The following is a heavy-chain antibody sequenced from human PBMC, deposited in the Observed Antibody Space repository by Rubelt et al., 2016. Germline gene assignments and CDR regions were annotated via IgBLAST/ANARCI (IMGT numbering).Heavy chain of an antibody. Sequence: QVQLVQSGAEVKKPGASVKVSCKASGYTFTSYDINWVRQAPGQGLEWMGWISAYNGNTNYAQKRQGRVTMTTDTSTSTAYMELRSLRSDDTAVYYCARCYGSGSYGNWFDPWGQGTLVTVSS. J-gene: IGHJ5*02. V-gene: IGHV1-18*01. D-gene: IGHD3-10*01. CDR3: ARCYGSGSYGNWFDP. CDR1: GYTFTSYD. CDR2: ISAYNGNT.